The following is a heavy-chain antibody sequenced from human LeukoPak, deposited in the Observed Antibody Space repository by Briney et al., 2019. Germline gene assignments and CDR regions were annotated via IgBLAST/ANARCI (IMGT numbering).Heavy chain of an antibody. V-gene: IGHV3-53*01. Sequence: PGGSLRLSCAASGYTVSSNYMSWVRQAPGKGLEWVSVIYSGGSTYYADSVKGRFTISRDNSKNTLYLQMNSLRAEDTAVYYCARGGYCGGDCWGYYFDYWGQGTLVTVSS. CDR1: GYTVSSNY. CDR3: ARGGYCGGDCWGYYFDY. J-gene: IGHJ4*02. D-gene: IGHD2-21*02. CDR2: IYSGGST.